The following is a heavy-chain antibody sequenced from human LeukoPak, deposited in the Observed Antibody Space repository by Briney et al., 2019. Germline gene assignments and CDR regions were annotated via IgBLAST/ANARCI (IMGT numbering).Heavy chain of an antibody. CDR1: GGSISSSPYY. Sequence: SETLSLTCTVSGGSISSSPYYWGWIRQPPGKGLEWIVSIYYSGSTYYNPSLKSRVTISVDTSKNQFSLKLSSVTAADTAVYYCARAGYSYGHTWGTYYYYYMDVWGKGTTVTITS. V-gene: IGHV4-39*01. CDR2: IYYSGST. D-gene: IGHD5-18*01. CDR3: ARAGYSYGHTWGTYYYYYMDV. J-gene: IGHJ6*03.